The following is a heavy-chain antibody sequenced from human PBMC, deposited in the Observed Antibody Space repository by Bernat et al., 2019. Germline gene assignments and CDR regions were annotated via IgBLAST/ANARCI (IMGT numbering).Heavy chain of an antibody. D-gene: IGHD3-9*01. CDR3: ARELLGDYDILTGYYNGPSFDY. J-gene: IGHJ4*02. CDR2: INPNSGGT. Sequence: QVQLVQSGAEVKKPGASVKVSCKASGYTFTGYYMHWVRQAPGQGLEWMGWINPNSGGTNYAQKFQGWVTMTRDTSISTAYVELSRLRSDDTAVYYCARELLGDYDILTGYYNGPSFDYWGQGTLVTVAS. V-gene: IGHV1-2*04. CDR1: GYTFTGYY.